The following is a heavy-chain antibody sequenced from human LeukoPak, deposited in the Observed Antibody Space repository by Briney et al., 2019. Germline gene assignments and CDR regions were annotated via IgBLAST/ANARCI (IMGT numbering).Heavy chain of an antibody. CDR2: ISGSGDDT. V-gene: IGHV3-23*01. CDR1: GFTFSSYA. Sequence: GGSLRLSCAVSGFTFSSYAMSWVRQAPGKGLEWVSAISGSGDDTYYADSVKGRLTISRDNSKNTLYLQMNSLRAEDTAVYYCAKSGYYDSSGYYYMGFFDSWGQGTLVTVSS. CDR3: AKSGYYDSSGYYYMGFFDS. D-gene: IGHD3-22*01. J-gene: IGHJ4*02.